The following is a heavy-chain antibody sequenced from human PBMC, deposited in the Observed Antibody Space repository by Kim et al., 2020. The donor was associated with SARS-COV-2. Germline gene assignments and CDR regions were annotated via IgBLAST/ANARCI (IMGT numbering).Heavy chain of an antibody. CDR3: ARSWDY. V-gene: IGHV1-2*02. CDR2: NPNSGGP. Sequence: NPNSGGPNYAQTFQGRVTMPRDTSISTAYMGLGRLRSDDTAVYYCARSWDYWGQGTLVTVSS. J-gene: IGHJ4*02.